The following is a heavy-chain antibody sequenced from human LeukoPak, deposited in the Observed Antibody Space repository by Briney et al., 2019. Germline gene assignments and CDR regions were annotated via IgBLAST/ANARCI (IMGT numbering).Heavy chain of an antibody. Sequence: GGSLRLSCAASGFTFSSYGMHWVRQAPGKGLEWVAFIRYDGSNKYYADSVKGRFTISRDNSKNTLYLQMNSLRAEDTAVYYCARDLSGVTGYTYGRGIDYWGQGTLVTVSS. CDR2: IRYDGSNK. D-gene: IGHD5-18*01. CDR1: GFTFSSYG. V-gene: IGHV3-30*02. CDR3: ARDLSGVTGYTYGRGIDY. J-gene: IGHJ4*02.